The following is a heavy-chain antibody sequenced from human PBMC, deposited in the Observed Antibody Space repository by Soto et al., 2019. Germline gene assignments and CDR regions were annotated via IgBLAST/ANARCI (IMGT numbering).Heavy chain of an antibody. CDR3: ATGGDNSSGYYTFDY. CDR1: GYTLTELS. D-gene: IGHD3-22*01. V-gene: IGHV1-24*01. Sequence: ASVKVSCKVSGYTLTELSMHWVRQAPGKGLEWMGGFDPEDGETIYAQKFQGRVTMTEDTSTDTAYMELSSLRSEDTAVYYCATGGDNSSGYYTFDYWGQGTLVTVSS. J-gene: IGHJ4*02. CDR2: FDPEDGET.